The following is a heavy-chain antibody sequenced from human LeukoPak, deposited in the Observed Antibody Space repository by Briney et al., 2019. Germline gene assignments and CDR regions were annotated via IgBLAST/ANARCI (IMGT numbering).Heavy chain of an antibody. D-gene: IGHD3-10*01. CDR1: GASISSYY. Sequence: PSETLPLTCTVSGASISSYYWSWIRQPPGKGLEWIGYRYYSGSTNYNPSLKSRVTISVDTSKNQVSLKLSSVTAADTAVYYCARDRGSGDGNWFDPCGQGTLVTVSS. J-gene: IGHJ5*02. CDR3: ARDRGSGDGNWFDP. CDR2: RYYSGST. V-gene: IGHV4-59*01.